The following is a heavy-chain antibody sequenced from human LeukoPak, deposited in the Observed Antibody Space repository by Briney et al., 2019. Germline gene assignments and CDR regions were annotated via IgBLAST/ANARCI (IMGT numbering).Heavy chain of an antibody. V-gene: IGHV4-59*01. Sequence: PSETLSLTCAVSGGSISSYYWSWIRQPPGKGLEWIGYIYYSGSTNYNPSLKSRVTISIDTSKNQFSLKLNSVTAADTAVYYCARSSYYYAADAFDIWGQGTMVTVSS. CDR3: ARSSYYYAADAFDI. CDR1: GGSISSYY. CDR2: IYYSGST. D-gene: IGHD3-10*01. J-gene: IGHJ3*02.